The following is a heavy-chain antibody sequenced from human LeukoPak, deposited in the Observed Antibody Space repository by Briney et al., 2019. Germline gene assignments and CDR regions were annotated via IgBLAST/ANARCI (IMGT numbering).Heavy chain of an antibody. D-gene: IGHD3-22*01. V-gene: IGHV3-30*02. CDR2: IRYDGSNK. Sequence: GSLRLSCAASGFTFSSYGMHWVRQAPGKGLEWVAFIRYDGSNKYYADSVKGRFTISRDNSKNTPYLQMNSLRAEDTAVYYCAKDGAPYYYDSSGPPLVYYYYYMDVWGKGTTVTISS. CDR1: GFTFSSYG. CDR3: AKDGAPYYYDSSGPPLVYYYYYMDV. J-gene: IGHJ6*03.